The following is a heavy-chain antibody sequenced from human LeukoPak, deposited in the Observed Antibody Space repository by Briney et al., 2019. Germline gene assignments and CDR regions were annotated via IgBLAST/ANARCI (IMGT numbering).Heavy chain of an antibody. Sequence: SETLSLTCAVYGGSFSGYYWSWIRQPPGKGLEWIGEINHSGSTNYNPSLKSRVTISVDTSKNQFSLKLSSVTAADTAVYYCARESNNYYYYYMDVWGKGTTVTVSS. CDR2: INHSGST. CDR1: GGSFSGYY. V-gene: IGHV4-34*01. CDR3: ARESNNYYYYYMDV. J-gene: IGHJ6*03.